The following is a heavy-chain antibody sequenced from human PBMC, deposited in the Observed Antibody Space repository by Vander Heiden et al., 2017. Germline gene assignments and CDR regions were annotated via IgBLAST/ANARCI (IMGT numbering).Heavy chain of an antibody. CDR1: GFTSSSYA. D-gene: IGHD6-19*01. Sequence: EVQLLESGGGLVQPGGSLRLSCAASGFTSSSYAMCWFRHAPGKGLEWVSAISGSGGSTYYADSVKGRFTISRDNSKNTLYLQMNSLRAEDTAVYYCASVRAVATDYWGQGTLVTVSS. V-gene: IGHV3-23*01. CDR2: ISGSGGST. J-gene: IGHJ4*02. CDR3: ASVRAVATDY.